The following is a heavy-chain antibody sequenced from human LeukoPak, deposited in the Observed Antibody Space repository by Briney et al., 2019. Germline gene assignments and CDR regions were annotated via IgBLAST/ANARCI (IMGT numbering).Heavy chain of an antibody. V-gene: IGHV6-1*01. CDR1: GDSVSRNSAA. D-gene: IGHD5-24*01. Sequence: SQTLSLTCAISGDSVSRNSAAWKWIRQSPSRGLEWLGRTYYRSKRFNDYAVSVQSRIAINADKSKNQFSLQLNSLTPDDTAVYYSARGRGWPLDYWGQGTLVTVSS. J-gene: IGHJ4*02. CDR2: TYYRSKRFN. CDR3: ARGRGWPLDY.